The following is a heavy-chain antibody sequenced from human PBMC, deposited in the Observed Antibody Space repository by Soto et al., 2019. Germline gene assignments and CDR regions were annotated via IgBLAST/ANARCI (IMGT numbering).Heavy chain of an antibody. CDR2: ISGSGGTT. CDR3: AKGRGQNWNVDY. V-gene: IGHV3-23*01. Sequence: EVQLLESGGGSVQPGGSLRLSCAASGFTFSSYAMYWVRRPPGKGLEWVSSISGSGGTTYYADSVKGRFSISRDSLVNTLYLQMNSLRAEDTAVYYCAKGRGQNWNVDYWGQGTLVTVSP. CDR1: GFTFSSYA. D-gene: IGHD1-1*01. J-gene: IGHJ4*02.